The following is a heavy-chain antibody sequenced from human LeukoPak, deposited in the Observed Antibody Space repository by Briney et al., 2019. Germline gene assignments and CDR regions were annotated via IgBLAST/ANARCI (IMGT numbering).Heavy chain of an antibody. CDR3: ARPPLAYCGGDCYSHGAFDI. CDR2: ISGSSGST. Sequence: GGSLRLSCAASGFTFSSYAMSWVRQAPGKGLEWVSAISGSSGSTYYADSVKGRFTISRDNSKNTLYLQMNSLRAEDTAVYYCARPPLAYCGGDCYSHGAFDIWGQGTMVTVSS. J-gene: IGHJ3*02. D-gene: IGHD2-21*02. V-gene: IGHV3-23*01. CDR1: GFTFSSYA.